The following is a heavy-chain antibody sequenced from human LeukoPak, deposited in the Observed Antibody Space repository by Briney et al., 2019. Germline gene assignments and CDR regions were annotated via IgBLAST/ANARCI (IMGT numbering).Heavy chain of an antibody. CDR1: GGSISRGDDY. CDR2: IYYSGST. J-gene: IGHJ4*02. CDR3: ARALVTYYYDSSGYSGLFAY. D-gene: IGHD3-22*01. Sequence: PSETLSLTCTVSGGSISRGDDYWSWIRQPPGKGLGGLGYIYYSGSTYCNPSLKGRVTISVDTSKNQFSLELSSVTAADTAVYYCARALVTYYYDSSGYSGLFAYWGQGTLVTVSS. V-gene: IGHV4-30-4*08.